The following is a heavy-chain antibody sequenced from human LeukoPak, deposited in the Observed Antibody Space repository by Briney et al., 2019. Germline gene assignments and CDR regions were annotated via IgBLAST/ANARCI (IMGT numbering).Heavy chain of an antibody. V-gene: IGHV3-48*04. Sequence: GGSLRLSCAASGFTFRSYSMNGVRQAPGKGLEWVSYISSSSSTIYYADSVKGRFTISRDNAKNSLYLQMNSLRAEDTAVYYCARDQSITIFGVVIPSTPFDYWGQGTLVTVSS. D-gene: IGHD3-3*01. CDR3: ARDQSITIFGVVIPSTPFDY. CDR2: ISSSSSTI. CDR1: GFTFRSYS. J-gene: IGHJ4*02.